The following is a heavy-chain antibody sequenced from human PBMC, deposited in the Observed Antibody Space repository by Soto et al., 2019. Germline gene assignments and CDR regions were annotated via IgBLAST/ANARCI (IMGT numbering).Heavy chain of an antibody. D-gene: IGHD1-1*01. CDR1: GFTFSSYA. CDR3: AKENWNDDLDLEYYFDY. J-gene: IGHJ4*02. CDR2: ISGSGGST. Sequence: PGGSLRLSCAASGFTFSSYAMSWVRQAPGKGLEWVSAISGSGGSTYYADSVKGRFTISRDNSKNTLYLQMNSLRAEDTAVYYCAKENWNDDLDLEYYFDYRGQRTLVTVSS. V-gene: IGHV3-23*01.